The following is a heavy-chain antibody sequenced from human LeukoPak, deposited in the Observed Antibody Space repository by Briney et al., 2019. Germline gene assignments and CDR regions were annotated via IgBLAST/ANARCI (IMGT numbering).Heavy chain of an antibody. CDR2: ISYDGGYK. CDR3: ARVTRNWFDP. V-gene: IGHV3-30*12. Sequence: GGSLRLSCAASGFTFSSYGIHWVRQAPGKGLEWVAVISYDGGYKYYADSVKGRFTISRDNSMNTLSLQMNSLRAEDTAVYYCARVTRNWFDPWGQGTLVTVSS. CDR1: GFTFSSYG. J-gene: IGHJ5*02. D-gene: IGHD2-2*01.